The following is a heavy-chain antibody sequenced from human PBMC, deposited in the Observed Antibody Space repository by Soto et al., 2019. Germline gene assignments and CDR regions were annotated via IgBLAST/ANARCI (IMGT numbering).Heavy chain of an antibody. CDR1: GYTFTSYY. CDR3: AGGGDGYKH. V-gene: IGHV1-46*01. CDR2: IDPSGGTT. D-gene: IGHD3-16*01. Sequence: QVQLVQSGAEVRKPGASVEVSCKASGYTFTSYYLHWVRQAPGQGLEWMGLIDPSGGTTSYAQKFQGRVTMTRDTSTSTVYMELSSLRSEDTAVYYCAGGGDGYKHWGQGTLVTVSS. J-gene: IGHJ1*01.